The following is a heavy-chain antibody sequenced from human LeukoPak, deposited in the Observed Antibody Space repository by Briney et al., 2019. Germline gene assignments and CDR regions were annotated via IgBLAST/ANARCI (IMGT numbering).Heavy chain of an antibody. Sequence: GGSLRLSCAASGFTFSNYAMRWFRQAPGKGLEWVSSISANGAGTYYAGSVKGRFTISRDNSKNTVYLQMNSLRAEDTAVYYCAKDSGNSGWYVDNWGQGTLVTVSS. V-gene: IGHV3-23*01. CDR3: AKDSGNSGWYVDN. CDR1: GFTFSNYA. CDR2: ISANGAGT. J-gene: IGHJ4*02. D-gene: IGHD6-19*01.